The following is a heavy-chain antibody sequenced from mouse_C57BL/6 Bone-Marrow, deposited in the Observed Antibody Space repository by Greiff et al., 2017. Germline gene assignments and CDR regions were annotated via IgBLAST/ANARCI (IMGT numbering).Heavy chain of an antibody. CDR1: GYIFTEYT. CDR2: FYPGSGSI. J-gene: IGHJ2*01. Sequence: QVQLQQSGAELVKPGASVKLSCKASGYIFTEYTIHWVKQRSGQDLEWIGWFYPGSGSIKYNERFKDKATLTADKSSNTVYMELSRLTSEDSAVYFCARHERYYDYEGYFDYWGQGTTLTVSS. D-gene: IGHD2-4*01. V-gene: IGHV1-62-2*01. CDR3: ARHERYYDYEGYFDY.